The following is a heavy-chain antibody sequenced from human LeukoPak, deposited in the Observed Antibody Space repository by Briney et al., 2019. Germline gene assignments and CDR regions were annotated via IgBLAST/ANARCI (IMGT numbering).Heavy chain of an antibody. Sequence: GGSQRLSCAASGFIFDDYAMHWVRQAPGKGLEWVSLISGDAGSTYYADSVKGRFTISRDDSKNSLYLQMNSLRTEDTAFYYCAKDIYRGLDMATRPDYWGQGTLVTVSS. V-gene: IGHV3-43*02. J-gene: IGHJ4*02. CDR2: ISGDAGST. CDR1: GFIFDDYA. D-gene: IGHD5-24*01. CDR3: AKDIYRGLDMATRPDY.